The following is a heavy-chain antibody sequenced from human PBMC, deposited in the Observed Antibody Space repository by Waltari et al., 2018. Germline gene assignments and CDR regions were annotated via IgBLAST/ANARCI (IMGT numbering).Heavy chain of an antibody. CDR3: AKVVAAAGRGDY. CDR1: GFTFSSYS. D-gene: IGHD6-13*01. CDR2: ISSSSSYI. Sequence: EVQLVESGGGLVKPGGSLRLSCAASGFTFSSYSMNWVRQAPGKGLEWVSSISSSSSYIYYADSVKGRFTISRDNSKNTLYLQMNSLRAEDTAVYYCAKVVAAAGRGDYWGQGTLVIVSS. V-gene: IGHV3-21*04. J-gene: IGHJ4*02.